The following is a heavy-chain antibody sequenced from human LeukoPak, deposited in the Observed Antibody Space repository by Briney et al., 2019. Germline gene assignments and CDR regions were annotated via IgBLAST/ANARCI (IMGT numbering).Heavy chain of an antibody. Sequence: GGSLRLSXAASGFTVSSNYMSWVRQAPGKGLEWVSVIYGDGRIHYADSVKGRFTISRDDSKNTLYLQMNSLRAEDTAVYYCARESGYSYGLAGFFDYWGQGTLVTVSS. CDR2: IYGDGRI. D-gene: IGHD5-18*01. CDR1: GFTVSSNY. V-gene: IGHV3-53*01. J-gene: IGHJ4*02. CDR3: ARESGYSYGLAGFFDY.